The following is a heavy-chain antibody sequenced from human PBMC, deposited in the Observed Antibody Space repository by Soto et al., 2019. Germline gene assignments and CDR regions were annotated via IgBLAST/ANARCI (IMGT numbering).Heavy chain of an antibody. CDR3: ARGGYYDSSGSRNYHYYGMNV. Sequence: QVQLVQSGAEVKKPGASVKVSCKASGYTFTSYGINWVRQAPGQGLEWLGWISPYDGYTNYAQLLSGIVYMTTYTSTKTAYMELRSLRSYDTAMYYCARGGYYDSSGSRNYHYYGMNVWGQGTTVTVSS. D-gene: IGHD3-22*01. J-gene: IGHJ6*02. V-gene: IGHV1-18*01. CDR2: ISPYDGYT. CDR1: GYTFTSYG.